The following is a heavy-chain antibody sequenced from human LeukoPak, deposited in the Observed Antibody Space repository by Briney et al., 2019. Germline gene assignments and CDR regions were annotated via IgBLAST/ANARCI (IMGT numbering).Heavy chain of an antibody. J-gene: IGHJ5*02. CDR1: GGSISSGGYY. D-gene: IGHD2-2*01. Sequence: SETLSLTCTVSGGSISSGGYYWSWIRQHPGKGLEWIGYIYYSGSTYYNPSLKRRVTISVDTSKNQFSLKLSSVTAADTAVYYCARGRKGRVPAAIRPYNWFDPWGQGTLVTVSS. V-gene: IGHV4-31*03. CDR2: IYYSGST. CDR3: ARGRKGRVPAAIRPYNWFDP.